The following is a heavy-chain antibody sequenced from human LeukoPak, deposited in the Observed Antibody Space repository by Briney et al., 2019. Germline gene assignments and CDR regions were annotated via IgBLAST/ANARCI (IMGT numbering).Heavy chain of an antibody. CDR3: ASVWDGYNYYYYYMDV. J-gene: IGHJ6*03. V-gene: IGHV4-39*07. CDR1: GGSISSSSYY. Sequence: SETLSLTCTVSGGSISSSSYYWGWIRQPPGKGLEWVGSIYYSGSTYYNPSLKSRVIISVDTSKNQFSLKLNSVTAADTAVYYCASVWDGYNYYYYYMDVWGKGTTVTVSS. CDR2: IYYSGST. D-gene: IGHD5-24*01.